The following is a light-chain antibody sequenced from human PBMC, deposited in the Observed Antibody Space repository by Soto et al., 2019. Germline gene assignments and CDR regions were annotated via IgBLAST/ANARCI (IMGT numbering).Light chain of an antibody. CDR3: QQYGSSPYT. CDR1: QSVSSSY. V-gene: IGKV3-20*01. J-gene: IGKJ2*01. CDR2: GAS. Sequence: EIVLTQSPVTLSLSLGERATLSCRASQSVSSSYLAWYQQKPGQAPRLLIYGASSRATGIPDRFSGSGSGTDFTLTISRLEPEDFAVYYCQQYGSSPYTFGQGTKLEIK.